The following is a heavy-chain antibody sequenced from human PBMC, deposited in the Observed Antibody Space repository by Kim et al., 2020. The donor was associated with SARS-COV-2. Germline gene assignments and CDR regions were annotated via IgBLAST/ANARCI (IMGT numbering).Heavy chain of an antibody. Sequence: GGTTDYAAPVKGRFTISRDDSKNTLYLQMNSLKTEDTAVYYCTTPGRGYDWGQGTLVTVSS. V-gene: IGHV3-15*01. D-gene: IGHD5-12*01. CDR3: TTPGRGYD. CDR2: GGTT. J-gene: IGHJ4*02.